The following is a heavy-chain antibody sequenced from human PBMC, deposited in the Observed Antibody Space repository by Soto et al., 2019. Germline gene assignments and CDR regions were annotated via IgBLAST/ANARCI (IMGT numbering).Heavy chain of an antibody. V-gene: IGHV3-74*01. Sequence: GESLKISCAASGFTFSGDWMHWVRQAAGKGLVWVSRINMDGSSTNYADSVKGRFTISRDNAKNTLYLQMNSLRVDDTAVYYCARGPRGLYHQDYWGQGALVTVSS. J-gene: IGHJ4*02. CDR1: GFTFSGDW. CDR3: ARGPRGLYHQDY. D-gene: IGHD2-2*01. CDR2: INMDGSST.